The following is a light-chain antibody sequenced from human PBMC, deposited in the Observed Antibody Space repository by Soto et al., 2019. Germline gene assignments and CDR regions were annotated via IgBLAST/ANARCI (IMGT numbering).Light chain of an antibody. V-gene: IGLV1-40*01. CDR1: SSNIGAGYD. CDR2: GNS. CDR3: HSYDSSLSGSV. Sequence: QSALTQPPSVSGAPGQRVTISCTGSSSNIGAGYDVHWYQQFPGTVPKLLIYGNSNRPSGVPDRFSGSKSGTSASLAITGLQAEDEADYYCHSYDSSLSGSVFGGGTKLTVL. J-gene: IGLJ3*02.